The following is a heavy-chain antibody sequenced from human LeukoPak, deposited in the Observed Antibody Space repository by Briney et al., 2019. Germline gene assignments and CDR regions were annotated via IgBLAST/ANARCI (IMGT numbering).Heavy chain of an antibody. J-gene: IGHJ6*03. CDR1: GYTFTSYA. CDR2: INTNTGNP. V-gene: IGHV7-4-1*02. Sequence: ASVKVSCKASGYTFTSYAMNWVRQAPGQGLEWMGWINTNTGNPTYAQGFTGRFVFSLDTSVSTAYLQISSLKAEDTAVYYCARDNVVVVVAAIPDYYYYMGVWGKGTTVTVSS. D-gene: IGHD2-15*01. CDR3: ARDNVVVVVAAIPDYYYYMGV.